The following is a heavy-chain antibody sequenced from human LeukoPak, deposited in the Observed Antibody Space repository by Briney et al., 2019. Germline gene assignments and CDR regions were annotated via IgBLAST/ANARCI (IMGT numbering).Heavy chain of an antibody. CDR3: AREYSSSIHDAFDI. CDR2: ISGSGGST. J-gene: IGHJ3*02. D-gene: IGHD6-6*01. V-gene: IGHV3-23*01. Sequence: GGSLRLSCAASGFTFSSYGMSWVRQAPGKGLEWVSAISGSGGSTYYADSVKGRFTISRDNAKNSLYLQMNSLRAEDTAVYYCAREYSSSIHDAFDIWGQGTMVTVSS. CDR1: GFTFSSYG.